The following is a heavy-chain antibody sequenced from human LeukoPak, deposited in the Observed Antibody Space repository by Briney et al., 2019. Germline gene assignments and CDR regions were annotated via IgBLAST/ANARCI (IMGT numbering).Heavy chain of an antibody. D-gene: IGHD3-10*01. V-gene: IGHV3-9*01. Sequence: GGSLRLSCAASGFTFYDYAMHWVRHAPGKGLEWVSGITWNSGTIGYADSEKGRFTISRDNAKNSLYLQMNSLRAEDTALYYCARGYYAASVRFDYWGRGTLVTVSS. J-gene: IGHJ4*02. CDR3: ARGYYAASVRFDY. CDR1: GFTFYDYA. CDR2: ITWNSGTI.